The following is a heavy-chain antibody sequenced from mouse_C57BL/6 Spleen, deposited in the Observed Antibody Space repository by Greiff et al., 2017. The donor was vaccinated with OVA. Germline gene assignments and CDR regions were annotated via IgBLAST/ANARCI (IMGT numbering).Heavy chain of an antibody. Sequence: VQLQQSGPELVKPGASVKIPCKASGYTFTDYNMDWVKQSHGKSLEWIGDINPNNGGTIYNQKFKGKATLTVDKSSSTAYMELRSLTSEDTAVYYCARTLITTVVATGDFDYWGQGTTLTVSS. V-gene: IGHV1-18*01. D-gene: IGHD1-1*01. CDR1: GYTFTDYN. J-gene: IGHJ2*01. CDR3: ARTLITTVVATGDFDY. CDR2: INPNNGGT.